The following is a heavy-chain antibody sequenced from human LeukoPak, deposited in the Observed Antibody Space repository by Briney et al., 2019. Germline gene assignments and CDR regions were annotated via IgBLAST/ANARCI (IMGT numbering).Heavy chain of an antibody. J-gene: IGHJ4*02. D-gene: IGHD3-10*01. CDR1: GFTFTTYW. CDR3: AKDGTRGIRFGKIAHYFDY. V-gene: IGHV3-21*01. Sequence: PGGSLRLSCAASGFTFTTYWMSWVRQAPGKGLEWVSSISSSSSYISYADSVKGRFTISRDNAKNSLYLQMNSLRAEDTAVYYCAKDGTRGIRFGKIAHYFDYWGQGSLVTVSS. CDR2: ISSSSSYI.